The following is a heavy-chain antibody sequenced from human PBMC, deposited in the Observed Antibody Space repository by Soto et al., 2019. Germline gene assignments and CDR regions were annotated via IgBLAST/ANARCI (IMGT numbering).Heavy chain of an antibody. V-gene: IGHV1-69*13. D-gene: IGHD3-10*01. CDR3: ASEFQREYNWFDP. J-gene: IGHJ5*02. CDR1: GGTFSSYA. Sequence: VASVKVSCKASGGTFSSYAISWVRQAPGQGLEWMGGIIPIFGTANYAQKFQGRVTITADESTSTAYMELSSLRSEDTAVYYCASEFQREYNWFDPWGQGTLVTVSS. CDR2: IIPIFGTA.